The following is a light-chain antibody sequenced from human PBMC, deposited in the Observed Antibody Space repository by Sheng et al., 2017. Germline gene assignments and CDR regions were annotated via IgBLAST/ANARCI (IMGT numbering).Light chain of an antibody. CDR3: QAWDTGTYV. CDR2: QDT. J-gene: IGLJ1*01. CDR1: KLGNKY. V-gene: IGLV3-1*01. Sequence: SYELTQPPSVSVSPGQTASITCSGDKLGNKYASWYQQKPGQSPVLVIYQDTRRPSGIPERFSGSNSGNAATLTISGTQAMDEADYYCQAWDTGTYVFGTGTKVTVL.